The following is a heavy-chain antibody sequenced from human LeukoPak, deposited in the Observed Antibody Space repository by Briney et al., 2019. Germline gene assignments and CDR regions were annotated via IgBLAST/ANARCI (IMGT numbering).Heavy chain of an antibody. CDR1: GFTFSSYS. Sequence: GGSLRLSCAASGFTFSSYSMNWVRQAPGKGLEWVSYISSSSSTIYYADSVKGRFTISRDNAKNSLYLQMNSLRAEDTAVYYCARDLGVLRFLEWLPDAFDIWGQGTMVTVSS. CDR2: ISSSSSTI. J-gene: IGHJ3*02. D-gene: IGHD3-3*01. CDR3: ARDLGVLRFLEWLPDAFDI. V-gene: IGHV3-48*01.